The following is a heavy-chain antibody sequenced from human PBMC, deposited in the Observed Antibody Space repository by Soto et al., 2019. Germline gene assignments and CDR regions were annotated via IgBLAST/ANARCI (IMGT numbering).Heavy chain of an antibody. CDR2: IYPGDSGT. J-gene: IGHJ3*02. CDR3: ASPQMTTVTNDAFDI. CDR1: GYSFTSYW. D-gene: IGHD4-4*01. Sequence: PGESLKISCKGSGYSFTSYWIGWVRQMPGKGLEWMGIIYPGDSGTRYSPSFQGQVTISADKSISTAYLQWSSLKASDTAMYYCASPQMTTVTNDAFDIWGQGTMVTVSS. V-gene: IGHV5-51*01.